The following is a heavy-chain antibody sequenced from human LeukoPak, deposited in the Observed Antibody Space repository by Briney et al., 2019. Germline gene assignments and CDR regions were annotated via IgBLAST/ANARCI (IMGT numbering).Heavy chain of an antibody. D-gene: IGHD6-13*01. CDR3: ARDRQQLDNWFDP. Sequence: ASVKVSCKASGYTFTSYCISWVRQAPGQGLEWMGCISAYNGNTNYAQKLQGRVTMTTDTSTSTVYMELRSLRSDDTAVYYCARDRQQLDNWFDPWGHGTLVSVSS. CDR2: ISAYNGNT. J-gene: IGHJ5*02. CDR1: GYTFTSYC. V-gene: IGHV1-18*01.